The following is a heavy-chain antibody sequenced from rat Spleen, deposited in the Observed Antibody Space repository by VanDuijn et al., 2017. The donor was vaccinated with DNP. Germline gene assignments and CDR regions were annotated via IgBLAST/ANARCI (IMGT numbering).Heavy chain of an antibody. D-gene: IGHD1-12*02. Sequence: EVQLVESGGDFVQPGRSLKLSCAASGFTFNNYDMAWVRQAPAKGLEWVASISPGGSNTYYRDSVKGRFTISRDNAKSTLYLQMNSLRSEDMATYYCVRPDYYFGSYPFFWGPGTMVTVSS. CDR3: VRPDYYFGSYPFF. CDR1: GFTFNNYD. J-gene: IGHJ1*01. V-gene: IGHV5-25*01. CDR2: ISPGGSNT.